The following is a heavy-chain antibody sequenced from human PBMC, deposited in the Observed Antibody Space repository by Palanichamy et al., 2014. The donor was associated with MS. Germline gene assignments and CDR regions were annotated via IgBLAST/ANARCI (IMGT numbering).Heavy chain of an antibody. D-gene: IGHD3-22*01. CDR1: GGSISAYH. CDR2: ISYNGKT. Sequence: QVRLQESGPGLVKPSETLSLTCSVSGGSISAYHWTWIRQPPGKGLEWLGHISYNGKTDYNPSLKTRVTISVDTSKDQFFLNLSSVTAADTAVYFGARNAYYYDKWGQGILVTASS. V-gene: IGHV4-59*01. CDR3: ARNAYYYDK. J-gene: IGHJ4*02.